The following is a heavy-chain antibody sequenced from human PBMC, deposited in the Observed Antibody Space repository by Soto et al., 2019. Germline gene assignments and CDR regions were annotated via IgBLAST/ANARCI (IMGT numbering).Heavy chain of an antibody. Sequence: QLQLQESGPGLVKPSETLSLTCNASGGSITSSGSAWGWIRQSPGKGLEWIGTIDYSGNIYYIPPLKSRITISVDTSKNQISLKLSSVTAADTAVYYCARHIHNQGFEYYFDSWGQGTLVTVSS. V-gene: IGHV4-39*01. CDR1: GGSITSSGSA. D-gene: IGHD3-10*01. J-gene: IGHJ4*02. CDR3: ARHIHNQGFEYYFDS. CDR2: IDYSGNI.